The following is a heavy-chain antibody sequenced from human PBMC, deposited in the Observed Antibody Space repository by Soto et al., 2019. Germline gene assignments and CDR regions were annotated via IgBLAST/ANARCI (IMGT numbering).Heavy chain of an antibody. J-gene: IGHJ4*02. Sequence: ESGGGVVQPGRSLRLSCAASGFTFSTYVIHWVRQAPGKGLEWVAVIWYDSSNKYYADSVKGRFTISRENSKNMVYLQMDSLKGEDTAVYFCARDGVGKSIDFWGQGTLVTVSS. CDR1: GFTFSTYV. V-gene: IGHV3-33*01. D-gene: IGHD1-26*01. CDR2: IWYDSSNK. CDR3: ARDGVGKSIDF.